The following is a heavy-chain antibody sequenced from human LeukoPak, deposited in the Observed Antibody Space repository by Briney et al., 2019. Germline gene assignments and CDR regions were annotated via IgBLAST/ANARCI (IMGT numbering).Heavy chain of an antibody. CDR2: ISAYNGNT. D-gene: IGHD4-17*01. J-gene: IGHJ5*02. CDR3: AKLIVPQYGDYAVLGPFDP. CDR1: GYTFTSYG. Sequence: GASVKVSCKASGYTFTSYGISWVRQAPGQGLEWMGWISAYNGNTNCAQKLQGRVTMTTDTSTSTAYMELRSLRSDDTAVYYCAKLIVPQYGDYAVLGPFDPWGQGTLVTVSS. V-gene: IGHV1-18*01.